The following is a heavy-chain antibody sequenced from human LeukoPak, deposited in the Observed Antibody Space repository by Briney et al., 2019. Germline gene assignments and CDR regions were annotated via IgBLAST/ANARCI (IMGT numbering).Heavy chain of an antibody. CDR3: ARSSIAAPRHKEYFQH. D-gene: IGHD6-6*01. V-gene: IGHV4-4*07. CDR2: IYTSGST. Sequence: SETLSLTCTVSGGSISSYYWSWIRQPAGKGLEWIGRIYTSGSTNYNPSLKSRVTMSVDTSKNQFSLKLSSVPAAHTAVYYCARSSIAAPRHKEYFQHWGQGTLVTVSS. CDR1: GGSISSYY. J-gene: IGHJ1*01.